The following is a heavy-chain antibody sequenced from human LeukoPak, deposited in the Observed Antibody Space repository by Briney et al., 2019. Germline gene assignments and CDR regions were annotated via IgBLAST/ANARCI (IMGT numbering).Heavy chain of an antibody. CDR2: ISGSGGST. J-gene: IGHJ4*02. CDR3: AKDKYYDFWSGYLDS. CDR1: GFTFSSYA. D-gene: IGHD3-3*01. V-gene: IGHV3-23*01. Sequence: GGSLRLSCAASGFTFSSYAMSWVRQAPGKGLEWVSAISGSGGSTYYADSVKGRFTISRDNSMNTLHLQMNSLRAEDTAVYFCAKDKYYDFWSGYLDSWGQGTLVTVSS.